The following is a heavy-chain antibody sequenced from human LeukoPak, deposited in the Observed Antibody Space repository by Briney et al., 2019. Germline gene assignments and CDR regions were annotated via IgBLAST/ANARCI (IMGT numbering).Heavy chain of an antibody. CDR3: ARAYMTATRHFDS. J-gene: IGHJ4*02. Sequence: PLASVTVSCKPSGGTFSSYTISWVRQAPGQGLEWMGGIIPIFGTPHYAQKFQDRVTITADASTSTAYMELSSLRSEDTAVYYCARAYMTATRHFDSWGQGTLVTVSS. CDR2: IIPIFGTP. V-gene: IGHV1-69*13. D-gene: IGHD2-21*02. CDR1: GGTFSSYT.